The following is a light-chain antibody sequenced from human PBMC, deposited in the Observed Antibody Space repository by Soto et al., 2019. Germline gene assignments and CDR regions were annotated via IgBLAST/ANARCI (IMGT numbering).Light chain of an antibody. CDR3: SSYTDSSNYV. V-gene: IGLV2-14*01. CDR2: QVT. J-gene: IGLJ1*01. Sequence: QSVLTQPASVCGSPGQSITMSCTGTSSDLAIYNYVSWYQQQPGKAPKLMIYQVTNRPSGVSNRFSGSRSGNTASLTISGLQAEDEADYYCSSYTDSSNYVFGTGTKVTVL. CDR1: SSDLAIYNY.